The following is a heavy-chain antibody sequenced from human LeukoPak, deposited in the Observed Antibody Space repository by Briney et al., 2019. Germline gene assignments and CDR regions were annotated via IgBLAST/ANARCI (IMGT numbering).Heavy chain of an antibody. J-gene: IGHJ4*02. V-gene: IGHV3-64*01. D-gene: IGHD5-12*01. CDR1: GFTFSTYA. CDR2: ISSNGGST. CDR3: ARCLRDGIYNGYDH. Sequence: GGSLRLSCAASGFTFSTYAMHWVRQAPGKGLEYVSAISSNGGSTYYANSVEGRFTISRDNSKNTLYLQMGSLRAEDMAVYYCARCLRDGIYNGYDHWGQGTLVTVSS.